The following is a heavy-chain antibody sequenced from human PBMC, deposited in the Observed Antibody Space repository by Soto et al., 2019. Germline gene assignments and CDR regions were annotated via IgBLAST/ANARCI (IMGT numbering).Heavy chain of an antibody. V-gene: IGHV5-51*01. Sequence: GESLKISCKGSGYSFTSYWIGWVRQMPGKGLEWMGIIYPGDSDTRYSPSFQGQVTISADKSISTAYLQWSSLKASDTAMYYCARQVDNWGALYYYYGMDVWGQGTTVTVS. CDR3: ARQVDNWGALYYYYGMDV. D-gene: IGHD7-27*01. CDR1: GYSFTSYW. CDR2: IYPGDSDT. J-gene: IGHJ6*02.